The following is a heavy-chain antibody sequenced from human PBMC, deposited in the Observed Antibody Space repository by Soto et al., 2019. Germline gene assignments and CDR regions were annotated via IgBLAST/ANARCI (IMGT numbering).Heavy chain of an antibody. CDR2: IIPLFGKA. CDR3: ARDGTLYDSSGYYYLY. J-gene: IGHJ4*01. V-gene: IGHV1-69*13. Sequence: GASVKVSCKASGGTFSRYAISWVRQAPGQGLEWMGGIIPLFGKANYAQKFQGRVTITADESTSTAYMELSSLRSEDTAVYYCARDGTLYDSSGYYYLYWGHGTLVTVS. D-gene: IGHD3-22*01. CDR1: GGTFSRYA.